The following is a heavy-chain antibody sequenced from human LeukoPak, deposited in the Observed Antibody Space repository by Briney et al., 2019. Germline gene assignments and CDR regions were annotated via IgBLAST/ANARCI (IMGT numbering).Heavy chain of an antibody. CDR3: AREDLRRIDEHYYYYMDV. CDR1: GGTFSSYA. J-gene: IGHJ6*03. Sequence: GASVKVSCKASGGTFSSYAISWVRQAAGQGLEWMGGIIPIFGTANYAQKFQGRVTITADESTSTAYMVLSRLRSEDTAVYYCAREDLRRIDEHYYYYMDVWGKGTTVTVSS. D-gene: IGHD2-15*01. CDR2: IIPIFGTA. V-gene: IGHV1-69*13.